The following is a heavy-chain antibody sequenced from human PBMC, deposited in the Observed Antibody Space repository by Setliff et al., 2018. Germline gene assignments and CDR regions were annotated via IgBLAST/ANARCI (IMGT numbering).Heavy chain of an antibody. CDR2: FHPYSGHT. CDR1: GYTFNNYF. D-gene: IGHD3-9*01. CDR3: VRQDMLTSYYMFDY. Sequence: ASVKVSCKASGYTFNNYFLHWVRQAPGQGLEWMGRFHPYSGHTNYAQNFQGRVTMTMDASITTVYMELSRLTSDDTAVYYCVRQDMLTSYYMFDYWGQGTLVTVSS. J-gene: IGHJ4*02. V-gene: IGHV1-2*06.